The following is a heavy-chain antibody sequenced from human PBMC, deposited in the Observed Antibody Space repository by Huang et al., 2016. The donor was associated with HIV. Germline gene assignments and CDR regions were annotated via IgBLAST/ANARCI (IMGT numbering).Heavy chain of an antibody. V-gene: IGHV1-18*01. CDR3: ARDSPLLGVVIVVVPTAPNAFDI. CDR2: NIAYNGVT. J-gene: IGHJ3*02. Sequence: QVQLVQSGVEVKKPGASVKVSCKASGYTFTSYGISWVRQAPGQGIEWIGWNIAYNGVTNYAQNCQGRVTMTTDTSTSTAYMELRSLRSDDTAVYYCARDSPLLGVVIVVVPTAPNAFDIWGQGTMVTDSS. CDR1: GYTFTSYG. D-gene: IGHD2-2*01.